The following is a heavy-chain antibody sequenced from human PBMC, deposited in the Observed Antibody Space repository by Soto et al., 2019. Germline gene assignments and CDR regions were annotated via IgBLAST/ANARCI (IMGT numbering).Heavy chain of an antibody. V-gene: IGHV3-23*01. CDR1: GFIFSSYA. J-gene: IGHJ4*02. CDR3: AKFFVAGTRGYFDS. D-gene: IGHD6-19*01. CDR2: ISASGDNA. Sequence: GSLRLSCTASGFIFSSYAMSWVRQDPGKELEWVSAISASGDNAYYADSVKGRFTISRDRSKSLYLQMKSLRAEDTAIYYCAKFFVAGTRGYFDSWGQGTLVTVS.